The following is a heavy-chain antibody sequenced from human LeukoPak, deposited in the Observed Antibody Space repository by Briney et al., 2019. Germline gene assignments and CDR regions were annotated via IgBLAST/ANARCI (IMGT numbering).Heavy chain of an antibody. Sequence: GASVKVSCKAFGYSLTNYYVAWVGQAPGQGREWMGEINPSGGSTSYAQKFQGRITVTRDTYTNTVYMDLSSLRSEDTATYYCARGAPTTRIGAGRFDYWGQGSLLTVAS. CDR2: INPSGGST. V-gene: IGHV1-46*01. D-gene: IGHD5-12*01. CDR1: GYSLTNYY. CDR3: ARGAPTTRIGAGRFDY. J-gene: IGHJ4*02.